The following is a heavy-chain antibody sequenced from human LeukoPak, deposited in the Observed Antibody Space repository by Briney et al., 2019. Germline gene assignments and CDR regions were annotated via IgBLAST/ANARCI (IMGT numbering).Heavy chain of an antibody. CDR3: ARGSGYCSSTSCYAISSFDY. CDR1: GGSISSYY. D-gene: IGHD2-2*01. Sequence: SETLSLTCTVSGGSISSYYWSWIRQPPGKGLEWIGYIYYSGSTNYNPSRKSRVTIAVDKSKNQFSLKLSSVTAADTAVYYCARGSGYCSSTSCYAISSFDYWGQGTLVTVSS. V-gene: IGHV4-59*01. J-gene: IGHJ4*02. CDR2: IYYSGST.